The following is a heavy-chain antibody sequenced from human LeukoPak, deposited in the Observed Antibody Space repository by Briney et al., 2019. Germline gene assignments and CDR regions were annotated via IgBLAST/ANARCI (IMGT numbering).Heavy chain of an antibody. Sequence: GGSLRLSCAASGFTFSSYEMNWVRQAPGKGLEWVSYISSSGSTIYYADSVKGRFTISRDNAKNSLYLQMNSLRAEDTAVYYCARDLLDITYYYDSLNWFDPWGQGTLVTVSS. CDR3: ARDLLDITYYYDSLNWFDP. CDR2: ISSSGSTI. CDR1: GFTFSSYE. J-gene: IGHJ5*02. D-gene: IGHD3-22*01. V-gene: IGHV3-48*03.